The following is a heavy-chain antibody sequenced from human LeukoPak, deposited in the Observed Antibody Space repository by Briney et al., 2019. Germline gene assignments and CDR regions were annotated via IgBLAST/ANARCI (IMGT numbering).Heavy chain of an antibody. CDR2: INPSSGGT. D-gene: IGHD7-27*01. CDR3: ARETGGSFEYFDY. Sequence: GASVKVSCKASGYSFTSYYIHWVRQAPGQGLEWMGRINPSSGGTNYAQKFQGRVTMTRDMSITTAYMGLSSLRSDDTAVYYCARETGGSFEYFDYWGQGTLVTVSS. J-gene: IGHJ4*02. CDR1: GYSFTSYY. V-gene: IGHV1-2*06.